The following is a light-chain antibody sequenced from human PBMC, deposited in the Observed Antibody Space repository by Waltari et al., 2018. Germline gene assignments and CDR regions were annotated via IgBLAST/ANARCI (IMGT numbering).Light chain of an antibody. CDR3: QQYESSTGVT. CDR1: QNINRW. Sequence: DIQLTQSPSTLSASVGDRVTIPCRASQNINRWLAWYQKKPGTAPKLLIYMASILESGVPSRFSGGGSGTEFTLTISSLQPGDFATYYCQQYESSTGVTFGPGTKVDIK. V-gene: IGKV1-5*03. J-gene: IGKJ3*01. CDR2: MAS.